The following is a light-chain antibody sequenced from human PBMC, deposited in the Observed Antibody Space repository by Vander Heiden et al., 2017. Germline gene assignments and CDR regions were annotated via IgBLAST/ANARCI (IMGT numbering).Light chain of an antibody. V-gene: IGLV2-23*02. Sequence: HSTLTQPASVSSSPGHSITISCTGGRSAVGSCNLVSWYPHHPGRAPRLVIYEVTKRAAGVSSRFSGSKAGTAASITITGLQAEEEGEYYCGSYAGGNTLVFGGGTKLTVL. CDR3: GSYAGGNTLV. CDR1: RSAVGSCNL. CDR2: EVT. J-gene: IGLJ3*02.